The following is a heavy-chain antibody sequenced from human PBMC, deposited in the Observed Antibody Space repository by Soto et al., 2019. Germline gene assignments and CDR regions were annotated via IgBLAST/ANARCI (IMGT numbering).Heavy chain of an antibody. Sequence: VQLVQSGAEVKRPGASVNVSCKASGYTFTTFSIGWVRQAPGQGLEWMGWISAYNGNREYTQKFQGRVTMTTDTSTSTAYLELRSLRSEDSAVYYCTRNNCVVVPAVGDFDYWGQGTLVTLSS. CDR1: GYTFTTFS. V-gene: IGHV1-18*01. CDR3: TRNNCVVVPAVGDFDY. J-gene: IGHJ4*02. CDR2: ISAYNGNR. D-gene: IGHD2-15*01.